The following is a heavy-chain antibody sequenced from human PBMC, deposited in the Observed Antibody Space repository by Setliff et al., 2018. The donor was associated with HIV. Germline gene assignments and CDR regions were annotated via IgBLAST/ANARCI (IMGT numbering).Heavy chain of an antibody. CDR1: GYTFTSYF. V-gene: IGHV1-46*01. D-gene: IGHD6-13*01. J-gene: IGHJ6*02. CDR3: ARELMAPAAGMYYYGMDV. Sequence: ASVKVSCKASGYTFTSYFIQWVRQAPGQGLEWMGIIYPSGGSTTYAPKFQGRVTMTRDTSTSTAYMELSSLRSEDTAVYYCARELMAPAAGMYYYGMDVWGQGTTVTVSS. CDR2: IYPSGGST.